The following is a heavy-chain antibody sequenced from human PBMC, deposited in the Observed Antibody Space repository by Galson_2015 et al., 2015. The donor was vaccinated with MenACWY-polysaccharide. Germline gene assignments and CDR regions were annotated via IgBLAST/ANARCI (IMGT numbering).Heavy chain of an antibody. V-gene: IGHV3-33*01. CDR1: GSRFSNSG. Sequence: SLRLSCAASGSRFSNSGMHWVRQAPGKGLEWVAVIQYDGSNKVYADSVKGRFTISRDNSKNILYLEMTSLRAEDTAVYYCAREGSRIVFHAFDVWGHGTMVTVSP. J-gene: IGHJ3*01. D-gene: IGHD2-15*01. CDR2: IQYDGSNK. CDR3: AREGSRIVFHAFDV.